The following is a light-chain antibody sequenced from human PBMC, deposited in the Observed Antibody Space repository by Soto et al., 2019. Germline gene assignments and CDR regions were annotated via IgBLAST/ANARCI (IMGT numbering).Light chain of an antibody. CDR2: EAS. J-gene: IGKJ4*01. V-gene: IGKV1-33*01. CDR1: QAISNY. Sequence: DIQMTQSPSSLSASVGDRVTITCRASQAISNYLNCYQQKPGKAPALLIYEASQLETGVPSRFSGSGSGTDFTFAINSLQPEDIGTYYWQQYDNVPLTFGGGTKVEIK. CDR3: QQYDNVPLT.